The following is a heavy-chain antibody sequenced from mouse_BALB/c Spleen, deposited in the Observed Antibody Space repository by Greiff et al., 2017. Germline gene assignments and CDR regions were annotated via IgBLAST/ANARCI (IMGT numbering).Heavy chain of an antibody. J-gene: IGHJ4*01. CDR1: GFTFSDYY. CDR2: ISDGGSYT. CDR3: AKSSIYDGYPYYFDY. Sequence: EVQRVESGGGLVKPGGSLKLSCAASGFTFSDYYMYWVRQTPEKRLEWVATISDGGSYTYYPDSVKGRFTISRDNAKNNLYLQMSSLKSEDTAMYYCAKSSIYDGYPYYFDYWGQGTSVTVSS. D-gene: IGHD2-3*01. V-gene: IGHV5-4*02.